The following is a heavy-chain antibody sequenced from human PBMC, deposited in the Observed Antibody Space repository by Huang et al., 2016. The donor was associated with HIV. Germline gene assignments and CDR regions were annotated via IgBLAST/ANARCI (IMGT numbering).Heavy chain of an antibody. V-gene: IGHV1-18*01. J-gene: IGHJ3*01. CDR3: ARDPYYSNRWKRNDASFL. CDR2: IGRDRSDT. CDR1: GYDFGSYG. D-gene: IGHD4-4*01. Sequence: QVQLVQSGGEVMQPGASVRVSCKASGYDFGSYGMRWVRQAPGQGLEWLGWIGRDRSDTSSAQKCQGRVTMTTDTSTTTTYMELRSLRSDDTAMYYCARDPYYSNRWKRNDASFLWGQGTMITVSS.